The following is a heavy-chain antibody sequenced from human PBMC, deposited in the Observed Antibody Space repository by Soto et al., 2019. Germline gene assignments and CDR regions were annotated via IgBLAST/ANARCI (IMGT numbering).Heavy chain of an antibody. Sequence: GGSLRLSCAASGFTFSNFEMNWVRQAPGKGLEWVSYISSGGNTMYYADSVKGRFTISRDNAKNSLYLQMNSLRAEDTAVYYCARARRGIAAGPLDYWGQGTLVTVSS. CDR3: ARARRGIAAGPLDY. CDR2: ISSGGNTM. V-gene: IGHV3-48*03. J-gene: IGHJ4*02. CDR1: GFTFSNFE. D-gene: IGHD6-13*01.